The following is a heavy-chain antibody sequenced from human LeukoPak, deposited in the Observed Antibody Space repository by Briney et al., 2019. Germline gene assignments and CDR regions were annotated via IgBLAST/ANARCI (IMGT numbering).Heavy chain of an antibody. V-gene: IGHV4-61*02. CDR2: IYTSGST. D-gene: IGHD3-22*01. J-gene: IGHJ4*02. CDR3: AAEAYYYDSSGYSV. CDR1: GGSISSGSYY. Sequence: VKPSQTLSLTCTVSGGSISSGSYYWSWIRQPAGKGLEWIGRIYTSGSTNYNPSLKSRVTISVDTSKNQFPLKLSSVTAADTAVYYCAAEAYYYDSSGYSVWGQGTLVTVSS.